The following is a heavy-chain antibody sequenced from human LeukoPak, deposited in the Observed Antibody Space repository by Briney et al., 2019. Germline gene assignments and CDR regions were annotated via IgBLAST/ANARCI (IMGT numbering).Heavy chain of an antibody. CDR1: GGSFSGYY. CDR3: ARGSNRYYYYMDV. J-gene: IGHJ6*03. V-gene: IGHV4-34*01. Sequence: PSETLSLTCAVYGGSFSGYYWSWIRQPPGKGLEWIGEINHSGSTNYNPSLKSRVTISVDTSKNQFSLKLSSVTAADTAVYYCARGSNRYYYYMDVWGKGTTVTVSS. D-gene: IGHD2/OR15-2a*01. CDR2: INHSGST.